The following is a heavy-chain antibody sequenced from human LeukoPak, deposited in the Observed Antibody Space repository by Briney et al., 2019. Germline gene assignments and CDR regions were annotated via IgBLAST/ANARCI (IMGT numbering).Heavy chain of an antibody. Sequence: GGSLRLSCAASGFTFSSYAMSWVRQAPGKGLEWVSAISGSGGSTYYADSVKGRFTISRDNSKNTLYLQMNSLRAEDTAVYYCAKGSVRGWYEVTNWFDPWGQGTLVTVSS. J-gene: IGHJ5*02. CDR2: ISGSGGST. V-gene: IGHV3-23*01. CDR1: GFTFSSYA. CDR3: AKGSVRGWYEVTNWFDP. D-gene: IGHD6-19*01.